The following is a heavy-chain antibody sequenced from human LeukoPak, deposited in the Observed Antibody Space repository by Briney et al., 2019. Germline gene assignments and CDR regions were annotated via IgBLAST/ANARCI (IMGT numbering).Heavy chain of an antibody. J-gene: IGHJ4*02. CDR1: GGSISSGGYY. CDR2: IYHSGST. D-gene: IGHD1/OR15-1a*01. V-gene: IGHV4-30-2*01. CDR3: ARVGTSVGYYFDY. Sequence: KSSETLSLTCTVSGGSISSGGYYWSWIRQPPGKGLEWIGYIYHSGSTYYNPSLKSRVTISVDTSKNQFSLKLSSVTAADTAVYYCARVGTSVGYYFDYWGQGTLVTVSS.